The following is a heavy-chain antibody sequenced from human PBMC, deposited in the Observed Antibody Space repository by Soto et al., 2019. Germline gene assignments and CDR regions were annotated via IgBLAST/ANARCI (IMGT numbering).Heavy chain of an antibody. CDR3: ARGAHTYGYVFDY. J-gene: IGHJ4*02. CDR1: GYTFTSNA. Sequence: QVHLVQSGAEVKKPGASVKDSCRSSGYTFTSNAIHWVRQAPGQSREWMGWVNAGNGYTKYLQNFQGRVTISSDTSASTAYMELNSLRSEDTAVYYCARGAHTYGYVFDYWGQGTLVTVSS. D-gene: IGHD5-18*01. V-gene: IGHV1-3*01. CDR2: VNAGNGYT.